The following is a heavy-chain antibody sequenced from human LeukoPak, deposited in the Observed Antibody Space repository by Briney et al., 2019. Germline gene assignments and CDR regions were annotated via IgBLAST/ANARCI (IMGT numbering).Heavy chain of an antibody. J-gene: IGHJ4*02. CDR1: GYTFTSYY. V-gene: IGHV1-46*01. CDR3: ARDLYCSGGSCSTRGLDY. CDR2: INPSGGST. Sequence: GASVKVSCKASGYTFTSYYMHWVRQAPGQGLEWVGIINPSGGSTSYAQKFQGRVTMTRDTSTSTVYMELSSLRSEDTAVYYCARDLYCSGGSCSTRGLDYWGQGTLVTVSS. D-gene: IGHD2-15*01.